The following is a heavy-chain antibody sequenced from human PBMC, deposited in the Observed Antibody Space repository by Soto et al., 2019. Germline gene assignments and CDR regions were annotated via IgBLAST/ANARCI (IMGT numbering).Heavy chain of an antibody. J-gene: IGHJ6*03. Sequence: GGSLRLSCAASGFTFSSFWMHWVRQAPGKGLVWVSRINSDGSSTSYADSVKGRFTISRDNAKNTLYLQMNSLRAEDTAVYYCARDPSMASSGWLNYMDVWGKGTTVTVSS. CDR2: INSDGSST. CDR1: GFTFSSFW. D-gene: IGHD6-19*01. V-gene: IGHV3-74*01. CDR3: ARDPSMASSGWLNYMDV.